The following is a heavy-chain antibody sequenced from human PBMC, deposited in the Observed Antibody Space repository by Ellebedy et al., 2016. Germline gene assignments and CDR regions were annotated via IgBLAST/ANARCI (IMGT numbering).Heavy chain of an antibody. Sequence: GGSLRLXXVASGFTFRNFFMSWVRQAPGGGLEWISTISGDGDTTFSADSVKGRFTISRDNSRYTLYLQMNSLRAEDTAVYYCASEVTAIGYNWFDPWGQGTLVTVSS. D-gene: IGHD2-21*02. CDR3: ASEVTAIGYNWFDP. CDR2: ISGDGDTT. V-gene: IGHV3-23*01. CDR1: GFTFRNFF. J-gene: IGHJ5*02.